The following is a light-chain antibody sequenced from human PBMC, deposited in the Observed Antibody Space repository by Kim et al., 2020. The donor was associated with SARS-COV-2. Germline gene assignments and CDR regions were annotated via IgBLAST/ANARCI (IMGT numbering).Light chain of an antibody. Sequence: ASVGDSVTITCRASQGISNVLAWFQQKPGKVPKRLIYGASSLQSGVPSRFSGSGSGTEFTLTISSLQPDDFATYYCQQYNCYSRTFGQGTKVDIK. V-gene: IGKV1-16*01. CDR1: QGISNV. CDR2: GAS. CDR3: QQYNCYSRT. J-gene: IGKJ1*01.